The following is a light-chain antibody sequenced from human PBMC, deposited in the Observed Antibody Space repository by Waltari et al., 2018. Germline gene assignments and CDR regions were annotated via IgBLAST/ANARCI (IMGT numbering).Light chain of an antibody. V-gene: IGLV1-51*01. J-gene: IGLJ3*02. CDR2: DNN. Sequence: QSVLTQPPSVSPAPGQMVTISSSGSSSNIGTHSVSWYQHLPGTAPKVFIYDNNRRPSEIPDRFSGSKSATSATLAIAGLQTGDEADYYCGTWDSTLSAWVFGGGTRLTVL. CDR3: GTWDSTLSAWV. CDR1: SSNIGTHS.